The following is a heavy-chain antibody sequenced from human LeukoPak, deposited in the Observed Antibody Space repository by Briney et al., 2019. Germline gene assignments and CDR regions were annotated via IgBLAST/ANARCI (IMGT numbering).Heavy chain of an antibody. CDR1: GFPFSSYW. CDR2: IKQDGSKK. D-gene: IGHD5-24*01. J-gene: IGHJ4*02. CDR3: TRVGYIDEGIDY. Sequence: QTGGSLRLSCVASGFPFSSYWMTWVRQAPGKGLEWVANIKQDGSKKSYVDSVKGRFTISRGNAKNSLYLQMNSLRAEDTAIYYCTRVGYIDEGIDYWGQGTLVTVSP. V-gene: IGHV3-7*04.